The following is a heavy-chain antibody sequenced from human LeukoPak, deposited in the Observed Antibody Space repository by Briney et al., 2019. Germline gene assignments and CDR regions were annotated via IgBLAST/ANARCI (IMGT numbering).Heavy chain of an antibody. CDR2: INPNSGGT. D-gene: IGHD3-10*01. Sequence: ASVTVSCKASGYTFTGYYMHWVRQAPEQGLEWMGWINPNSGGTNYAQKFQGWVTMTRDTSISTAYMELSRLRSDDTAVYYCAREGIDYGSGSHFDYWGQGTLVTVSS. CDR1: GYTFTGYY. V-gene: IGHV1-2*04. CDR3: AREGIDYGSGSHFDY. J-gene: IGHJ4*02.